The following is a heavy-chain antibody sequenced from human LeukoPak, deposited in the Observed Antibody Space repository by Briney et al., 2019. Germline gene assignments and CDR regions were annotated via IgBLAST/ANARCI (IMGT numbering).Heavy chain of an antibody. J-gene: IGHJ4*02. Sequence: PSETLSLTCTVSGGSISSYYWSWIRQPPGKGLEWIGYIYYSGSTNYNPSLKSRVTISVDTSKNQFSLKLSSVTAADTAVYYCARHRGGEDFDYWGQGTLVTVSS. V-gene: IGHV4-59*08. CDR1: GGSISSYY. D-gene: IGHD2-21*01. CDR2: IYYSGST. CDR3: ARHRGGEDFDY.